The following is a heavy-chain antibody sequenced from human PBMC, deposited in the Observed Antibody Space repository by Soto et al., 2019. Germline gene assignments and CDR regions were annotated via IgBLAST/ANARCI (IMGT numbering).Heavy chain of an antibody. CDR2: IDWDDDK. CDR3: VRIAPSDYYDY. Sequence: SGPTLVNPTQPRTLTCTFSGFSLSTSRMRVSWIRQPPGKALEWLARIDWDDDKFYNTSLKTRLTISKDTSKNQVVLTMTNMDPVDTATYFCVRIAPSDYYDYWGQGTLVTVSS. V-gene: IGHV2-70*04. J-gene: IGHJ4*02. CDR1: GFSLSTSRMR.